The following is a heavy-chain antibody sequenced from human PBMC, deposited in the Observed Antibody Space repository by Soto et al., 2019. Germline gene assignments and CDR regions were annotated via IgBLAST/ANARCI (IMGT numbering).Heavy chain of an antibody. V-gene: IGHV1-69*13. CDR3: ARVVGATTYYYYYGMDV. CDR2: IIPIFGTA. CDR1: GGTFSSYA. D-gene: IGHD1-26*01. Sequence: GASVRVSCKASGGTFSSYAISWVRQAPGQGLEWLGGIIPIFGTANYAQKFQGRVTITADESTSTAYMELSSPRSEDTAVYYCARVVGATTYYYYYGMDVWGQGTTVTVSS. J-gene: IGHJ6*02.